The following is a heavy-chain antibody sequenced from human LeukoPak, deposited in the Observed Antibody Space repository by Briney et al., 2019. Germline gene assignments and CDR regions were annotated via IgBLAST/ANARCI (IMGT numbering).Heavy chain of an antibody. CDR2: ISGRGGST. CDR3: ASGGYYDFWSGPKFDY. J-gene: IGHJ4*02. Sequence: PGGSLRLSCAASGFTFSSYAMSWVRQAPGKGLEWVSAISGRGGSTYYADSVKGRFTISRDNSKNTLYLQMNSLRAEDTAVYYCASGGYYDFWSGPKFDYWGQGTLVTVSS. V-gene: IGHV3-23*01. D-gene: IGHD3-3*01. CDR1: GFTFSSYA.